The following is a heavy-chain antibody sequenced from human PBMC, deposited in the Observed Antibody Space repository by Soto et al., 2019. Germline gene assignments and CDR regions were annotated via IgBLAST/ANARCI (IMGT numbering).Heavy chain of an antibody. V-gene: IGHV3-7*04. CDR2: IKQDGSEK. D-gene: IGHD2-8*01. CDR3: ARGIDPETPGVFDY. Sequence: GGSLRLSCAASGFTFSTYWMSWVRQAPGKGLEWVANIKQDGSEKYYVDSVKGRFTTSRDNARTSLYLQMNSLRAEDTAVYYCARGIDPETPGVFDYWGQGTLVTVSS. CDR1: GFTFSTYW. J-gene: IGHJ4*02.